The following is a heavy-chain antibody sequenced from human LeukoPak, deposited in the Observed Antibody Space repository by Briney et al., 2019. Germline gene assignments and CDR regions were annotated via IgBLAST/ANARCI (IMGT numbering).Heavy chain of an antibody. CDR3: ARRGIAVAGARRGDAFDI. J-gene: IGHJ3*02. CDR1: GFTFSDYY. Sequence: GGSLRLSCAASGFTFSDYYMSWIRQAPGKGLEWVSYISSSGSTIYYADSVKGRFTISRDNAKNSLYLQMNSLRAEDTAVYYCARRGIAVAGARRGDAFDIWGQGTMVTVSS. D-gene: IGHD6-19*01. CDR2: ISSSGSTI. V-gene: IGHV3-11*01.